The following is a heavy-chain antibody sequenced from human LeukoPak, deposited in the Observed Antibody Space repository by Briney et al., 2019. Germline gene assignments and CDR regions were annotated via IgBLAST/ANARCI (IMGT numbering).Heavy chain of an antibody. J-gene: IGHJ4*02. V-gene: IGHV3-21*04. CDR2: ISSSSSYI. Sequence: RTGGSLRLSCAASGSPFSSYSMNWVPQPPGKGLEWVSPISSSSSYIYHADSVKGRFTISRDNAKNSLYLQMNSLRAEDTAVYYCAQRMYESSGHYFQNWGQGTLVTVSS. CDR1: GSPFSSYS. D-gene: IGHD3-22*01. CDR3: AQRMYESSGHYFQN.